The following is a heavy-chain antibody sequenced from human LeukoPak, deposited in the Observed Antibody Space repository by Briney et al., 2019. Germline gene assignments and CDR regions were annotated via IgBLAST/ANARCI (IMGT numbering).Heavy chain of an antibody. CDR3: AKGTTYYDILTGYGYPYYFDY. CDR2: ISGSCGSK. Sequence: PGGSLRLSCAASGFAFSKYAMSWVRQAPGKGLEWVSAISGSCGSKYYADSVKGRFTISRDNSKNTLYVQMNSLRAEDTATYYCAKGTTYYDILTGYGYPYYFDYWGQGTLVTVSS. V-gene: IGHV3-23*01. D-gene: IGHD3-9*01. J-gene: IGHJ4*02. CDR1: GFAFSKYA.